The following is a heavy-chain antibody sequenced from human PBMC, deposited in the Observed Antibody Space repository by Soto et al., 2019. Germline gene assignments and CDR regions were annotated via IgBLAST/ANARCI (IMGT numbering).Heavy chain of an antibody. V-gene: IGHV3-33*01. D-gene: IGHD6-19*01. Sequence: QVQLLESGGGVVQPGRSLRLSCAASGFTFSSYGMHWLRQAPGKGLEWVAVIWYDGSNKYYADSVKGRFTISRDNSKNTLYLQMNSLRAEDTAVYYCARDPGIAVAGYFDYWGQGTLVTVSS. CDR2: IWYDGSNK. CDR1: GFTFSSYG. CDR3: ARDPGIAVAGYFDY. J-gene: IGHJ4*02.